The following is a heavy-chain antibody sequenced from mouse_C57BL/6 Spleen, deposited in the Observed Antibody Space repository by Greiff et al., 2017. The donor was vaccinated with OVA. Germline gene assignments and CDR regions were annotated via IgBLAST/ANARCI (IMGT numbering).Heavy chain of an antibody. J-gene: IGHJ3*01. V-gene: IGHV5-17*01. CDR2: ISSGSSTI. CDR1: GFTFSDYG. D-gene: IGHD2-4*01. CDR3: ARGSNDYDEGFAY. Sequence: EVKLVESGGGLVKPGGSLKLSCAASGFTFSDYGMHWVRQAPEKGLEWVAYISSGSSTIYYADTVKGRFTISRDNAKNTLFLHMTSLRSEDTAMYYCARGSNDYDEGFAYWGQGTLVTVSA.